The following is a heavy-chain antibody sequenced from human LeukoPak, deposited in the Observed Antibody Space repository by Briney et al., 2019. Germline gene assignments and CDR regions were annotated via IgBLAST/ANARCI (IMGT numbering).Heavy chain of an antibody. D-gene: IGHD5-18*01. CDR1: GGSISSSSYY. V-gene: IGHV4-39*07. J-gene: IGHJ5*02. CDR3: AGWHTAMVLNWFDP. CDR2: IYYSGST. Sequence: SETLSLTCTVSGGSISSSSYYWGWIRQPPGKGLEWIGSIYYSGSTYYNPSLKSRVTISVDTSKNQFSLKLSSVTAADTAVYYCAGWHTAMVLNWFDPWGQGTLVTVSS.